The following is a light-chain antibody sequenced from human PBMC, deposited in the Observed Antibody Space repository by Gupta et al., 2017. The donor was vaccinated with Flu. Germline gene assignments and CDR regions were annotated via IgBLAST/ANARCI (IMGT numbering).Light chain of an antibody. Sequence: DIQMTQSPSSLSASVGDRVTITCRASQSISSYLNWYQQKPGKAPKLLIYAASSLQSGVPSRFSGSGSGTXFTLTIXSLQPEDCATYYCQQSYSTPHTFGXGTKLEIK. CDR1: QSISSY. J-gene: IGKJ2*01. CDR3: QQSYSTPHT. V-gene: IGKV1-39*01. CDR2: AAS.